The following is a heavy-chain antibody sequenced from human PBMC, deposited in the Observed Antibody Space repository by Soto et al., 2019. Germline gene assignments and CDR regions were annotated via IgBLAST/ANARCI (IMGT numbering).Heavy chain of an antibody. D-gene: IGHD3-9*01. CDR3: AGLNTFQRDWENYHYYDLDV. V-gene: IGHV4-30-4*01. Sequence: PSETLSLTCTVSGGSISSDDYYWSWIRQAPGRGLEWIGYIHSSGSIYYNPSLKSRATMSIDTAGNQFSLRLSSETAADTAVYYCAGLNTFQRDWENYHYYDLDVWGHGTTVTVSS. CDR1: GGSISSDDYY. CDR2: IHSSGSI. J-gene: IGHJ6*02.